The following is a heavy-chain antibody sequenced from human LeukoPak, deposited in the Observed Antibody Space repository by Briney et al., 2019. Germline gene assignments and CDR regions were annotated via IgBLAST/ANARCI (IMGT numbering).Heavy chain of an antibody. J-gene: IGHJ4*02. CDR3: AKGQLESCSGSRCYAFDY. D-gene: IGHD2-15*01. CDR2: ITGSGGST. Sequence: QPGGSLRLSCAASGFTFSSYAMSWVRQAPGKRLEWVSVITGSGGSTYYADSVKGRFTISRDNSKNTLYLQMNSLRGEDTAIYYCAKGQLESCSGSRCYAFDYWGQGTLATVSS. V-gene: IGHV3-23*01. CDR1: GFTFSSYA.